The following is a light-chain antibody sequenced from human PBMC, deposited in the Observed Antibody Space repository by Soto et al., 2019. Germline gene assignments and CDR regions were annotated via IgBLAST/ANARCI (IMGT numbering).Light chain of an antibody. CDR1: QSVSSSY. Sequence: ETVLTQSPGTLSLSPGERATLSCRASQSVSSSYLAWYHQRPGQAPRLLIYGASRRATGIPDRFSGSGSGTDFTPTISRLEPEDFAVYYCQQYDRSWTFGQGTKVDIK. CDR3: QQYDRSWT. J-gene: IGKJ1*01. V-gene: IGKV3-20*01. CDR2: GAS.